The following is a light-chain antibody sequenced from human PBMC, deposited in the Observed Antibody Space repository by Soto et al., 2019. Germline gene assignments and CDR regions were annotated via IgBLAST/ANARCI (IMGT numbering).Light chain of an antibody. CDR1: QSISNY. CDR2: AAS. J-gene: IGKJ3*01. CDR3: HQSYSTPFT. V-gene: IGKV1-39*01. Sequence: DIQMTQSPSSLSASVGDSVTITCRASQSISNYLNWYQQKPGKAPKLIVYAASSLQSGVPSRFSGSRFGTAFTLTISTLPPEELATYDCHQSYSTPFTVGPGTKVFIK.